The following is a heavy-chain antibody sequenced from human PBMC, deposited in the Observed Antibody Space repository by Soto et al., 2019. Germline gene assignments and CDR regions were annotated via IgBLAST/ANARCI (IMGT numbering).Heavy chain of an antibody. CDR1: GDFISSYY. J-gene: IGHJ1*01. Sequence: SESPSGTCTVSGDFISSYYWGWVRQPPGKGLEWIGYIYYSGSTNYNPSLKSRVTISVDTSKNQFSLKLSSVTAADTAVYYCSSDGSGYDPDKCCDHWDLGTFVTVPS. CDR3: SSDGSGYDPDKCCDH. V-gene: IGHV4-59*01. D-gene: IGHD5-12*01. CDR2: IYYSGST.